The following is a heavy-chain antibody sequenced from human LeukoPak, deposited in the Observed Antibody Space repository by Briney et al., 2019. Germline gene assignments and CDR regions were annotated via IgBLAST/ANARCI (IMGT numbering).Heavy chain of an antibody. J-gene: IGHJ4*02. Sequence: ASVKVSCKASGYTFTSYAVHWVRQAPGQRLEWMGWINAGNGNTKYSQKFQGRVTITRDTSASTAYMELSSLRSEDTAVYYCARRGSSGWTGFDYWGQGTLVTVSS. CDR2: INAGNGNT. V-gene: IGHV1-3*01. CDR3: ARRGSSGWTGFDY. D-gene: IGHD6-19*01. CDR1: GYTFTSYA.